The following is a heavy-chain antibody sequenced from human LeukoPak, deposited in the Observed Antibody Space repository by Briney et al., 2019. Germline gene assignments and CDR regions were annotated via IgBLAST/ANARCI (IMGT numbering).Heavy chain of an antibody. J-gene: IGHJ4*02. CDR1: GFTFDDYT. CDR2: ISWDGGRA. D-gene: IGHD2-21*02. Sequence: GGSLRLSCAASGFTFDDYTMHWVRQAPGKGLEWVSLISWDGGRAYCADSVKGRFTISRDNSKKSLYLQMNFLRTEDTALYYCAKDSGKGNDFFHYWGQGTLVSVSS. CDR3: AKDSGKGNDFFHY. V-gene: IGHV3-43*01.